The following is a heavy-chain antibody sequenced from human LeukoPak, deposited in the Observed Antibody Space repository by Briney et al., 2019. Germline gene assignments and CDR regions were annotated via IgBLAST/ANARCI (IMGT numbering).Heavy chain of an antibody. CDR2: INHSGST. D-gene: IGHD3-3*01. V-gene: IGHV4-34*01. CDR1: GGSFSGYY. Sequence: SETLSLTCAVYGGSFSGYYWSWIRQPPGKGLEWIGEINHSGSTNYNPSLKSRVTISVDTSKSQFSLKLSSVAAADTAVYYCARGNDFWSGYDFDYWGQGTLVTVSS. J-gene: IGHJ4*02. CDR3: ARGNDFWSGYDFDY.